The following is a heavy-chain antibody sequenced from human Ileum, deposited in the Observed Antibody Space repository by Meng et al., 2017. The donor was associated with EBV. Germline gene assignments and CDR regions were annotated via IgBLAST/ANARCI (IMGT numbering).Heavy chain of an antibody. Sequence: VMEFGPTLREPTQTLTLTCTFSGFSLSTSGVSVGWIRQPPGKALEWLAVIYWNDDKGYSPSLKSRLTITKDTSKNQVVLTMTNMDPVDTATYYCAHTKHSSGYYYHDYWGQGTLVTVSS. V-gene: IGHV2-5*01. CDR2: IYWNDDK. CDR3: AHTKHSSGYYYHDY. D-gene: IGHD3-22*01. J-gene: IGHJ4*02. CDR1: GFSLSTSGVS.